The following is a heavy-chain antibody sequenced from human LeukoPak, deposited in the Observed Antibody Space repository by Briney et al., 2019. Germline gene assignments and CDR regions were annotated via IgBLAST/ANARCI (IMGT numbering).Heavy chain of an antibody. J-gene: IGHJ4*02. Sequence: PGGSLRLSCAASGFTFSNYGMHWVRQAPGKGLEWVAVIWYDGSNKHYADSVKGRFTISRDNSKNTVYLQMNSLRAEDTAVYYCARDESHYFDYWGQGALVTVSS. CDR3: ARDESHYFDY. CDR2: IWYDGSNK. V-gene: IGHV3-33*01. CDR1: GFTFSNYG.